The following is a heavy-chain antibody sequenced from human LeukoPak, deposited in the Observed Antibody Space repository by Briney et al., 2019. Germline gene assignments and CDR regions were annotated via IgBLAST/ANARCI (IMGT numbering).Heavy chain of an antibody. J-gene: IGHJ4*02. Sequence: GALRLSCAASGFTFNNYGMHWVRQAPGKGLEWVAFIRYDGSNKYYAESVKGRFTISRDDSKNTLYLQMKSLRAEDTAVYYGAKPMTTVTPFDYWGQGTLVTVSS. V-gene: IGHV3-30*02. CDR2: IRYDGSNK. CDR3: AKPMTTVTPFDY. D-gene: IGHD4-17*01. CDR1: GFTFNNYG.